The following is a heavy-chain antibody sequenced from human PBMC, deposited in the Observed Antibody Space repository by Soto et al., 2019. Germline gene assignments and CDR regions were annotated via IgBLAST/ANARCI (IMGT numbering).Heavy chain of an antibody. CDR2: ISSSSSYI. V-gene: IGHV3-21*01. J-gene: IGHJ5*02. Sequence: GGSLRLSCAASGFTFSSYSMNWVRQAPGKGLEWVSSISSSSSYIYYADSVKGRFTISRDNAKNSLYLQMNSLRAEDTAVYYCARPFWSGYYTPWFDPWGQGTQVTVSS. CDR3: ARPFWSGYYTPWFDP. CDR1: GFTFSSYS. D-gene: IGHD3-3*01.